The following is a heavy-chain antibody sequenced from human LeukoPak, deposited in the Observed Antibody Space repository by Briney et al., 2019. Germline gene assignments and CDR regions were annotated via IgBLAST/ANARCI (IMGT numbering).Heavy chain of an antibody. CDR3: ARLDYHGSGMVSLYYFDY. J-gene: IGHJ4*02. CDR1: GFTFSSYE. CDR2: ISSSGSTI. D-gene: IGHD3-10*01. Sequence: PGGSLRLSCAASGFTFSSYEMNWVRQAPGKGLEWVSYISSSGSTIYYADSVKGRFTISRDNAKNSLYLQMNSLRAEDTAVYYCARLDYHGSGMVSLYYFDYWGQGTLVTVSS. V-gene: IGHV3-48*03.